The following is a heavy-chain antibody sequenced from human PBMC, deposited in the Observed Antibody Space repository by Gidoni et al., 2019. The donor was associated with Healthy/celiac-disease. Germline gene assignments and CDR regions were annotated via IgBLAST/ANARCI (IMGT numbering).Heavy chain of an antibody. CDR1: GGSISIRSYY. CDR2: IYYSGST. Sequence: QLQLPESGPGLVKPSDTLSLPCTVSGGSISIRSYYLGWIRQPPGKGLEWIGSIYYSGSTYYNPALKSRVTISVDTSKNQFSLKLSSVTAADTAVYYCARDDSSSWYGSFGAFDIWGQGTMVTVSS. CDR3: ARDDSSSWYGSFGAFDI. D-gene: IGHD6-13*01. V-gene: IGHV4-39*07. J-gene: IGHJ3*02.